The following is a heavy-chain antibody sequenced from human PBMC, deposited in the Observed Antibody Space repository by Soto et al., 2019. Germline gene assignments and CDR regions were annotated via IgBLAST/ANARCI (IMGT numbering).Heavy chain of an antibody. J-gene: IGHJ6*02. V-gene: IGHV1-3*01. CDR1: GYSFTTYA. CDR2: INGGNGNT. CDR3: ARGKGMEENYYYHGMDV. Sequence: QVRVVQSGAEVKKPGASVKISCKASGYSFTTYAMHWVRQAPGQRLEWMAWINGGNGNTKYSQKFQDRVTITRDTSANTAYMELSSLRSEDSAVYYCARGKGMEENYYYHGMDVWGQGKTVSVAS. D-gene: IGHD1-1*01.